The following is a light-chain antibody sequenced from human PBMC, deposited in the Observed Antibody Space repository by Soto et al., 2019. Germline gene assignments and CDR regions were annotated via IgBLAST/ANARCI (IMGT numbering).Light chain of an antibody. CDR1: QGIRTD. J-gene: IGKJ2*01. CDR3: IQDYNYPYT. V-gene: IGKV1-6*01. Sequence: AIQMTQFPSTLSAAVQDRVTITCLASQGIRTDLGWYQQKPGKAPKLLIYAASNLQGGVPSRFSGSGSGTDFTLTISSLQPEDFATYYCIQDYNYPYTFGQGTKVDI. CDR2: AAS.